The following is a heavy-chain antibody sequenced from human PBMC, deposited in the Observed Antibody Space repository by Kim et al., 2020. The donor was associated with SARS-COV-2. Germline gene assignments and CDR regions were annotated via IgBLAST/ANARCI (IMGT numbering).Heavy chain of an antibody. J-gene: IGHJ4*02. CDR3: SSEGWVGAHKSDY. CDR2: INHSGST. Sequence: SETLSLTCAVYGGSFSHYYWRWIRQPPGKGLEWIGEINHSGSTNYNPSLKSRVTISADTSKNQFSLKLNSVTAADTAVYHCSSEGWVGAHKSDYWGQGNL. D-gene: IGHD1-26*01. CDR1: GGSFSHYY. V-gene: IGHV4-34*01.